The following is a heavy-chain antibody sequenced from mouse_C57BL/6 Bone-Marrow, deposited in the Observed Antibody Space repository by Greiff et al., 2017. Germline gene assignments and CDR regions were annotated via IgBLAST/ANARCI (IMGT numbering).Heavy chain of an antibody. D-gene: IGHD2-12*01. Sequence: EVMLVESGGDLVKPGGSLKLSCAASGFTFSSYGMSWVRQTPDKRLEWVATISSGGSYTYYPDSVKGRFTISRDNAKNTLYLQMSSLKSEDTAMYCCANTIDYFDYWGQGTTLTVSS. CDR3: ANTIDYFDY. CDR1: GFTFSSYG. CDR2: ISSGGSYT. J-gene: IGHJ2*01. V-gene: IGHV5-6*01.